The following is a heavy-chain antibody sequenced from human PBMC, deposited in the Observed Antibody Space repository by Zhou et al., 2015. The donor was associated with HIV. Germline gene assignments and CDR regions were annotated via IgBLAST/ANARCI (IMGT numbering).Heavy chain of an antibody. V-gene: IGHV1-69*01. Sequence: QVQLVQSGAGVKKPGSSVKVSCKPSGGSFSNFGFNWVRQAPGQGLEWMGGIIPNLHITKHAQKFQDRVTFTADDSTSTVYMELNSLDSDDTAVYYCARDRGAARPDWRYFDLWGRGTLVTVSS. CDR1: GGSFSNFG. J-gene: IGHJ2*01. CDR3: ARDRGAARPDWRYFDL. CDR2: IIPNLHIT. D-gene: IGHD6-6*01.